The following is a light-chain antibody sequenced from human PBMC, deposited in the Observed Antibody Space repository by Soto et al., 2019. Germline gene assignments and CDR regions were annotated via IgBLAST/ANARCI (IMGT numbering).Light chain of an antibody. CDR3: QQRSHWPPFT. CDR1: QSVSSY. Sequence: EIVLTQSPATLSLSPGERATLSCRASQSVSSYLAWYQQKPGQAPRLLIYDASNRATGIPARLSGSGSGTDFTLTISSLQPEDFAGYYDQQRSHWPPFTFGPGTKVHIK. CDR2: DAS. J-gene: IGKJ3*01. V-gene: IGKV3-11*01.